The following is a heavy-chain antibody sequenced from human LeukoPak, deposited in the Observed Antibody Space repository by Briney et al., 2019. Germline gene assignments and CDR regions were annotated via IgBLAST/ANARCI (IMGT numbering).Heavy chain of an antibody. CDR3: ARSRIDYYDSSGYDY. Sequence: GASVKVSCKASGYTFTSYYMHWVRQAPGQGLEWMGIINPSGGNTNYAQKLQGRVTMTTDTSTSTAYMELRSLRSDDTAVYYCARSRIDYYDSSGYDYWGQGTLVTVSS. J-gene: IGHJ4*02. D-gene: IGHD3-22*01. CDR2: INPSGGNT. V-gene: IGHV1-46*01. CDR1: GYTFTSYY.